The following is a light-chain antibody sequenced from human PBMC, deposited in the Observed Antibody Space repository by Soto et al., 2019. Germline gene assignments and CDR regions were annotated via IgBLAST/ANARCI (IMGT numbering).Light chain of an antibody. CDR2: NIN. Sequence: QAVVTQEPSLTVSPGGTVTLTCASSSGAVNSGYYPNWFQQKPGQAPRSLIYNINKKHPWTPARFSGSLLGGKPALTLSAVQPEDEAEYYCLLYYGGYVFGIGTKVTVL. J-gene: IGLJ1*01. CDR1: SGAVNSGYY. V-gene: IGLV7-43*01. CDR3: LLYYGGYV.